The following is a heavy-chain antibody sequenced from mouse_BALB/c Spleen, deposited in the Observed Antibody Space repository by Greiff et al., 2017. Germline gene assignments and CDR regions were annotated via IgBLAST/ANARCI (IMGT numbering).Heavy chain of an antibody. CDR3: ARGVIYYDYDRNYAMDY. Sequence: DVKLVESGPELVKPGASVKISCKASGYSFTGYFMNWVMQSHGKSLEWIGRINPYNGDTFYNQKFKGKATLTVDKSSSTAHMELRSLASEDSAVYYCARGVIYYDYDRNYAMDYWGQGTSVTVSS. CDR2: INPYNGDT. V-gene: IGHV1-20*02. D-gene: IGHD2-4*01. J-gene: IGHJ4*01. CDR1: GYSFTGYF.